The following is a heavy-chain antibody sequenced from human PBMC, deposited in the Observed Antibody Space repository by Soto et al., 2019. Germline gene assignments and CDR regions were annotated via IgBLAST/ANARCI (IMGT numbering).Heavy chain of an antibody. CDR1: GGSISSFSHY. V-gene: IGHV4-39*01. CDR3: VRPRIDHEFFDS. J-gene: IGHJ5*01. D-gene: IGHD2-21*01. CDR2: IYDSGAT. Sequence: SETLSLTCTVSGGSISSFSHYWGWIRQPPGKGLEWIGNIYDSGATYYSPSLKSRITMSVDTSKNQFSLNLRSVTAADTAIYYCVRPRIDHEFFDSWSQGTLVTVSS.